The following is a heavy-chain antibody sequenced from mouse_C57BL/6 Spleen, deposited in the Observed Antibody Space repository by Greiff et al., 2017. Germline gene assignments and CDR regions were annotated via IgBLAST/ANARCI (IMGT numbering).Heavy chain of an antibody. CDR2: IYPGSGST. J-gene: IGHJ2*01. CDR1: GYTFTSYW. Sequence: QVQLQQPGAELVKPGASVKMSCKASGYTFTSYWITWVKQRPGQGLEWIGDIYPGSGSTNYNEKFKSKATLTVDTSSSTAYMQLSSLTSEDSAVYYCARDDYDVGGIDYWGQGTTLTVSS. CDR3: ARDDYDVGGIDY. V-gene: IGHV1-55*01. D-gene: IGHD2-4*01.